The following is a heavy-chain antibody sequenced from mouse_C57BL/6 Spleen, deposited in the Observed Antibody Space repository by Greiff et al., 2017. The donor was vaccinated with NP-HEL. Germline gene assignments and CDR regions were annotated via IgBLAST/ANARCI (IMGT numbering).Heavy chain of an antibody. J-gene: IGHJ4*01. CDR1: GYTFTSYW. V-gene: IGHV1-69*01. CDR2: IDPSDSYT. D-gene: IGHD2-12*01. CDR3: ARGNDGHAMDY. Sequence: QVQLQQPGAELVMPGASVKLSCKASGYTFTSYWMHWVKQRPGQGLEWIGEIDPSDSYTNYNQKFKGKSTLTVDKSSSTAYMQRGSLTSEDSAVYYCARGNDGHAMDYWGQGTSVTVSS.